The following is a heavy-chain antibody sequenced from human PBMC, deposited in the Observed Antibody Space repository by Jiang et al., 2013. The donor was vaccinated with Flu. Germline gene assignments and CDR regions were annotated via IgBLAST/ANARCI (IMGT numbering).Heavy chain of an antibody. D-gene: IGHD4-17*01. J-gene: IGHJ6*02. CDR2: IYYSGST. CDR3: ARDLRGPGPYYYGMDV. Sequence: TVSGGSISSGGYYWSWIRQHPGKGLEWIGYIYYSGSTYYNPSLKSRVTISVDTSKNQFSLKLSSVTAADTAVYYCARDLRGPGPYYYGMDVWGQGTTVTVSS. V-gene: IGHV4-31*03. CDR1: GGSISSGGYY.